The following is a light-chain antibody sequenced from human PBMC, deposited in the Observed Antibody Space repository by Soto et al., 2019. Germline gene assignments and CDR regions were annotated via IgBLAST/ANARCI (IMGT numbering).Light chain of an antibody. CDR3: LLSYSAAYVA. CDR2: DTS. J-gene: IGLJ2*01. V-gene: IGLV7-46*01. Sequence: QAVVTQEPSLTVSPGGTVTLTCGSSSGPVTSGLYPYWFQQKPGQAPRTLIYDTSNKHSWTPARFSGSLLGGQAALTLSGAQPEDEADYYCLLSYSAAYVAFGGGTKLTVL. CDR1: SGPVTSGLY.